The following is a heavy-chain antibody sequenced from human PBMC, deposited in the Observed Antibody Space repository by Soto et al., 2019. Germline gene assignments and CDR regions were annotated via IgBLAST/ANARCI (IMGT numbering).Heavy chain of an antibody. J-gene: IGHJ6*03. CDR3: ARDTSVLRFLEWLGDYYMDV. CDR2: INSDGSST. Sequence: GGSLRLSCAASGFTFSSYWMHWVRQAPGKGLVWVSRINSDGSSTSYADSVKGRFTISRDNAKNTLYLQMNSLRAKDTAVYYCARDTSVLRFLEWLGDYYMDVWGKGTTVTVSS. CDR1: GFTFSSYW. D-gene: IGHD3-3*01. V-gene: IGHV3-74*01.